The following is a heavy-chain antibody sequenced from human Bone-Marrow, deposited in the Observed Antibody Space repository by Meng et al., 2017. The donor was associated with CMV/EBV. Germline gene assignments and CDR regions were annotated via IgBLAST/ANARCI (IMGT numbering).Heavy chain of an antibody. CDR1: GGSISSSSYY. J-gene: IGHJ6*02. CDR3: ARDLAYSGSYEDGMAV. Sequence: SETLSLTCTVSGGSISSSSYYWGWIRQPPGKGLEWIGSIYYSGSTYYNPSLKSRVTISVDTSKNQFSLKLSSVTAADTAVYYCARDLAYSGSYEDGMAVWGQGPTVTGSS. CDR2: IYYSGST. V-gene: IGHV4-39*02. D-gene: IGHD1-26*01.